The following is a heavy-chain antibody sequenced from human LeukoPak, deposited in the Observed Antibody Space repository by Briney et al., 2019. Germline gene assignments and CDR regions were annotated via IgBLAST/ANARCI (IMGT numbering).Heavy chain of an antibody. CDR1: GFTFSSYA. CDR2: ISGSGGST. J-gene: IGHJ4*02. Sequence: GGSLRLSCAASGFTFSSYAMSWVRQAPGKGLEWVSAISGSGGSTYYADSVKGRFTISRDNSKNTLYLQMNSLRAEDMAVYYCAKDRYYYDSSGYSSFDYWGQGTLVTVSS. V-gene: IGHV3-23*01. CDR3: AKDRYYYDSSGYSSFDY. D-gene: IGHD3-22*01.